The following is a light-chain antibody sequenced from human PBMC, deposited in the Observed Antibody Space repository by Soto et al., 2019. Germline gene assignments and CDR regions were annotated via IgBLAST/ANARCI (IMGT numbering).Light chain of an antibody. J-gene: IGKJ1*01. CDR3: QQYGSSPWT. V-gene: IGKV3-20*01. Sequence: EIVLTQSPGTLSLSPGERATLSCRASQSVRNNYLAWYQQKPGQAPRLLIYAASGRATGIPDRFSGSGSGTHFTLTTSRLEPEDFAVYHCQQYGSSPWTFGQGTKVEIK. CDR1: QSVRNNY. CDR2: AAS.